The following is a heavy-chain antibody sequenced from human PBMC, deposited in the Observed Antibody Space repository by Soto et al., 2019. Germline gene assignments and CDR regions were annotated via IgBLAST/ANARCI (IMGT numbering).Heavy chain of an antibody. Sequence: SVKVSCKASGGTFSSYAISWVRQAPGQGLEWMGGIIPIFGTANYAQKFQGRVTITADESTSTAYMELSSLRSEDTAVYYCASHWSGYSELYPYYYYYYGMDVWGQGTTVTVSS. V-gene: IGHV1-69*13. CDR2: IIPIFGTA. CDR3: ASHWSGYSELYPYYYYYYGMDV. J-gene: IGHJ6*02. CDR1: GGTFSSYA. D-gene: IGHD3-3*01.